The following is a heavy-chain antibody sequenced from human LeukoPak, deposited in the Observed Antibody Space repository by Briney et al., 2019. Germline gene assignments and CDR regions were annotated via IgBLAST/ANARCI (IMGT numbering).Heavy chain of an antibody. CDR1: GFTFSNYA. Sequence: GGSLRLSCAASGFTFSNYAMHWVRQAPGKGLEWVAVVSYDGSNKYYADSVKGRFTISRDNSENTLYLQMNRLRAEDTAVYYCARDLGYYGAPNDWGQGTLVTVSS. CDR2: VSYDGSNK. V-gene: IGHV3-30*04. D-gene: IGHD4-17*01. CDR3: ARDLGYYGAPND. J-gene: IGHJ1*01.